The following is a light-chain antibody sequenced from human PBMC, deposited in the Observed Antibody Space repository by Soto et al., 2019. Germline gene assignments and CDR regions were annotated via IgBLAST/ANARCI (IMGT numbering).Light chain of an antibody. CDR3: QQYGSSPRT. CDR1: QRVSSSY. J-gene: IGKJ1*01. V-gene: IGKV3-20*01. CDR2: GAS. Sequence: EIVLTQSPGTPSLSPGERATLSCRASQRVSSSYLAWYQQKPGQAPRLLIYGASSRATGIPDRFSGSGSGTDFTLTISRLEPEDFAVYYCQQYGSSPRTFGQGTKVDIK.